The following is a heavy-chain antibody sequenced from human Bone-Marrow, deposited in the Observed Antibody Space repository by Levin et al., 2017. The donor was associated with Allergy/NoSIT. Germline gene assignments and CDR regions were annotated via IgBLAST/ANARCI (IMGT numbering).Heavy chain of an antibody. CDR1: GFTFSSYG. CDR2: IWYDGSKK. CDR3: ARAAYSSSWFDY. D-gene: IGHD6-13*01. J-gene: IGHJ4*02. V-gene: IGHV3-33*01. Sequence: GGSLRLSCAASGFTFSSYGMHWVRQAPGKGLEWVAVIWYDGSKKYYADSVKGRFTISRDNSKNTLYLQMNSLRAEDTAVYYCARAAYSSSWFDYWGQGTLVTVSS.